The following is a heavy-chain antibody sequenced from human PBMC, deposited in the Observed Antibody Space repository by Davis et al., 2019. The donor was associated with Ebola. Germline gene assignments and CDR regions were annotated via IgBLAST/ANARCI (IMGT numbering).Heavy chain of an antibody. Sequence: SETLSLTCTVSGGSISSSSSYWGWIRQPPGKGPEWIGNIFYSGSTYYNPSLKSRVTISVDTSKNQFSVKVTSVTAADTAVYYCARGHTYGSMVYGLDVWGQGTTVTVSS. J-gene: IGHJ6*02. CDR2: IFYSGST. CDR1: GGSISSSSSY. CDR3: ARGHTYGSMVYGLDV. V-gene: IGHV4-39*01. D-gene: IGHD3-10*01.